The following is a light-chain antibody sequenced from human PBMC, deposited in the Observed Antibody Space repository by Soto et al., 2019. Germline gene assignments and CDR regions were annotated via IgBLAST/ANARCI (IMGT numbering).Light chain of an antibody. CDR1: SSDVGGYSF. V-gene: IGLV2-8*01. Sequence: QSVLAQPPSASWSPGQSVAISCTGTSSDVGGYSFVSWYQQHPGKAPKLMIYEVNKRPSGVPDRFSGSKSGNTASLTVSGLQAEDEADYYCSSYAGSSNVFGTGTKVTVL. J-gene: IGLJ1*01. CDR2: EVN. CDR3: SSYAGSSNV.